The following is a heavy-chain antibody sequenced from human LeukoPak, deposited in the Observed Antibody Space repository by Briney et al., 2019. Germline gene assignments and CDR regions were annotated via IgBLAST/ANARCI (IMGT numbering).Heavy chain of an antibody. D-gene: IGHD5-12*01. CDR1: GYTFTSYA. Sequence: ASVKVSCKASGYTFTSYAMHWVRQAPGQRLEWMGWINTGNGNTKYSQKFQGRVTITRDTSASTAYMELRSLRSEDTAVYYCARDSALVNSGYDYVMPGDNPPFVYYYYMDVWGKGTTVTVSS. V-gene: IGHV1-3*04. J-gene: IGHJ6*03. CDR2: INTGNGNT. CDR3: ARDSALVNSGYDYVMPGDNPPFVYYYYMDV.